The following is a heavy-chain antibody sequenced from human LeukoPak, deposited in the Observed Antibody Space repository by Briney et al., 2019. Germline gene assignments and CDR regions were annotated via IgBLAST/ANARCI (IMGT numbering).Heavy chain of an antibody. CDR2: IYTSGNT. CDR3: AREFHY. Sequence: PSETLSLTCTVSGGSISSGSYHWSWIRQPAGKGLEWIGRIYTSGNTNYNPSLKSRVTISVDTSKNQLSLRLISVTAADTAVYYCAREFHYWGQGTPVTVSS. CDR1: GGSISSGSYH. J-gene: IGHJ4*02. V-gene: IGHV4-61*02.